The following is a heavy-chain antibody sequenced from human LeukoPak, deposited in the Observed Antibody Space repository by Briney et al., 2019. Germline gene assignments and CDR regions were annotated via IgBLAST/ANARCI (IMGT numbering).Heavy chain of an antibody. CDR3: ASATYYDFWSGYYV. V-gene: IGHV4-59*01. CDR2: IYYSGST. J-gene: IGHJ4*02. CDR1: GGSISSYY. Sequence: SETLSLTCTVSGGSISSYYWSWIRQPPGKGLEWIGYIYYSGSTNYNPSPKSRVTISVDTSKHQFSLKLSSVTAADTAVYYCASATYYDFWSGYYVWGQGTLVTVSS. D-gene: IGHD3-3*01.